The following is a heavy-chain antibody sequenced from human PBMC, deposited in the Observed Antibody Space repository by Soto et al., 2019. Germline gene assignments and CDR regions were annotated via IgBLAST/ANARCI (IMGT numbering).Heavy chain of an antibody. CDR2: ISSSSSYT. V-gene: IGHV3-11*05. CDR1: GFTFSDYY. Sequence: QVQLVESGGGLVKPGGSLRLSCAASGFTFSDYYMSWIRQAPGKGLEWVSYISSSSSYTNYADSVKGRFTISRDNAKNSLYLKMNSLRAEDTAVYYCARVAVVTATISVDYWGQGTLVTASS. CDR3: ARVAVVTATISVDY. J-gene: IGHJ4*02. D-gene: IGHD2-21*02.